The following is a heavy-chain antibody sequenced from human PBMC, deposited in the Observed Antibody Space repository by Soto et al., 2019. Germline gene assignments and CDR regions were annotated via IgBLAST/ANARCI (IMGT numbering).Heavy chain of an antibody. V-gene: IGHV1-69*06. CDR3: ARGSKIGVVSSETVT. D-gene: IGHD2-21*01. J-gene: IGHJ5*02. CDR2: IIPIFGTA. CDR1: GGTFSSYA. Sequence: QVQLVQSGAEVKKPGSSVKVSCKASGGTFSSYAISWVRQAPGQGLEWMGGIIPIFGTANYAQKFQGRVTITGDKSTSAAYMGLSSLRSENTAVYSCARGSKIGVVSSETVTWGQGTLSPSPQ.